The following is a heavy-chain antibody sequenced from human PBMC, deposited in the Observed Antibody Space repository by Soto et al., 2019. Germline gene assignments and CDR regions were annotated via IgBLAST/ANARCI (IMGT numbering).Heavy chain of an antibody. V-gene: IGHV3-21*01. Sequence: GGSLRLSCSASGFTFSSYSMGWVRQAPGKGLEWVSSLSSTGRDIYYADSVKGRFTISRDNAKNLLFLQMNSLRVDDMAVYYCARDRGRYYNDCSGQGTQVTVSS. J-gene: IGHJ4*02. CDR1: GFTFSSYS. D-gene: IGHD3-10*01. CDR3: ARDRGRYYNDC. CDR2: LSSTGRDI.